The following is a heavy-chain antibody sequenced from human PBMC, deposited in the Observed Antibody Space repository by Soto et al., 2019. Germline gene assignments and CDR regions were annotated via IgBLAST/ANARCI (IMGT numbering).Heavy chain of an antibody. Sequence: GESLKISCKGSGYSFAGYWITWVRQKPGKGLEWMGRIDPSDSQTYYSPSFRGHVTISATKSITTVFLQWSSLRASDTAMYYCARHEVAAPPLDYYYYGVDVWGQGTTVTVSS. J-gene: IGHJ6*02. V-gene: IGHV5-10-1*01. CDR1: GYSFAGYW. CDR2: IDPSDSQT. D-gene: IGHD6-6*01. CDR3: ARHEVAAPPLDYYYYGVDV.